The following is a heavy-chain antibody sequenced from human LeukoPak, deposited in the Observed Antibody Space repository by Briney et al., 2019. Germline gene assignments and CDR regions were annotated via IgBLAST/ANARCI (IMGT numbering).Heavy chain of an antibody. CDR1: GGSFSGYY. D-gene: IGHD2-2*01. CDR2: INHSGST. J-gene: IGHJ3*02. CDR3: ARLIYCSSTSCAAFGI. V-gene: IGHV4-34*01. Sequence: SETLSLTCAVYGGSFSGYYWSWIRQPPGKGLEWIGEINHSGSTNYNPSLKSRVTISVDTSKNQFSLKLSSVTAADTAVYYCARLIYCSSTSCAAFGIWGQGTMVTVSS.